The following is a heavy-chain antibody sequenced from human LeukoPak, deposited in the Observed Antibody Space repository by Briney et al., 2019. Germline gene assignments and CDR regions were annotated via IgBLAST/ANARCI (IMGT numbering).Heavy chain of an antibody. D-gene: IGHD6-6*01. CDR3: AKVGVRRPSSSFDY. Sequence: PGGSLRLPCAASGFTFSSYAMSWVRQAPGKGLEWVSAISGSGGSTYYADSVKGRFTISRDNSKNTLYLQMNSLRAEDTAVYYCAKVGVRRPSSSFDYWGQGTLVTVSS. CDR1: GFTFSSYA. J-gene: IGHJ4*02. V-gene: IGHV3-23*01. CDR2: ISGSGGST.